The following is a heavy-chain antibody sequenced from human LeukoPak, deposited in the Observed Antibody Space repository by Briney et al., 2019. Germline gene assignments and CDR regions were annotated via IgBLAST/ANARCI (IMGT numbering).Heavy chain of an antibody. D-gene: IGHD3-22*01. J-gene: IGHJ4*02. CDR2: IYYSGTT. Sequence: SETLSLTCTVSGGSISSYYWSWIRQPPGKGLEWVGYIYYSGTTKYNPSLKSRVSISVDTSKNQFSLKLSSVTAADTAVYYCARVDYYDSSLGDYWGQGTLVTVSS. V-gene: IGHV4-59*12. CDR1: GGSISSYY. CDR3: ARVDYYDSSLGDY.